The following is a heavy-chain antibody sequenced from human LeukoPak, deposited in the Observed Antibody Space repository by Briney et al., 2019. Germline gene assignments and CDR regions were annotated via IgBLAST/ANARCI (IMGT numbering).Heavy chain of an antibody. Sequence: GGSLRLSCAASGFTFTTYSLNWVRQAPGKGLEWVSSIPRNGGSTYYADSVKGRFTISRDNSKNTLYVQMNSLRVDDTAVYYCAKAPRFGDHAAEYFYYYMDVWGKGTTVTVSS. CDR1: GFTFTTYS. D-gene: IGHD3-16*01. CDR3: AKAPRFGDHAAEYFYYYMDV. CDR2: IPRNGGST. J-gene: IGHJ6*03. V-gene: IGHV3-23*01.